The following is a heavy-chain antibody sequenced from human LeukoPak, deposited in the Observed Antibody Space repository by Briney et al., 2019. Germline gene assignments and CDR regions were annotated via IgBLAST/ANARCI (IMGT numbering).Heavy chain of an antibody. CDR3: VTSCICQERDF. J-gene: IGHJ4*02. D-gene: IGHD2-8*01. Sequence: PGGSLRLSCVAPGFTFRDYWMSWVRQAPGKGLEWVADINADGSGKTYVDSVKGRFTISRDNAKQSLYLQMDTLTAEDTAVYYCVTSCICQERDFWGQGTLVTVSS. CDR1: GFTFRDYW. CDR2: INADGSGK. V-gene: IGHV3-7*01.